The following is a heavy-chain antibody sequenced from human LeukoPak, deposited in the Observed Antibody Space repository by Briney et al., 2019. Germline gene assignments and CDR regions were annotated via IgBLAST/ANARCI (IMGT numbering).Heavy chain of an antibody. Sequence: RASVKVSCKASGYTFTSYGISWVRQAPGQGLEWMGWISAYNGNTNYAQKLQGRVTMTTDISTSTAYMELRSLRSDDTAVYYCARVYQYSSSRHFDYWGQGTLVTVSS. CDR2: ISAYNGNT. J-gene: IGHJ4*02. CDR3: ARVYQYSSSRHFDY. D-gene: IGHD6-6*01. V-gene: IGHV1-18*01. CDR1: GYTFTSYG.